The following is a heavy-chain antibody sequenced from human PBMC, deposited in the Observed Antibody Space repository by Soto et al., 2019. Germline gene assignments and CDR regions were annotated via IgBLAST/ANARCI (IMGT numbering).Heavy chain of an antibody. CDR3: ARAPIRGARSWSAP. J-gene: IGHJ5*02. D-gene: IGHD3-10*01. V-gene: IGHV3-21*01. CDR2: ISSSSYI. Sequence: PGGSLRLSCAASGFTFSSYSMNWVRQAPGKGLEWVSSISSSSYIYYADSVKGRFTISRDNAKNSLYLQMNSLRAEDTAVYYCARAPIRGARSWSAPWGQGTLVTVSS. CDR1: GFTFSSYS.